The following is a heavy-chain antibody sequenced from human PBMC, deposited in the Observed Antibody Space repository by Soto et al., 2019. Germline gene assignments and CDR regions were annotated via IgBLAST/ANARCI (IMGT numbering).Heavy chain of an antibody. CDR1: GGSISSFY. V-gene: IGHV4-59*08. Sequence: SETLSLTCTVSGGSISSFYWSWIRQPPGKGLEWIGYIHYSGSTNYNPSLKSRVTMSVDTSKNQFSLKLNSVTAADTAVYYCARRDVDTESWWWFDPWGQGTLVTVPQ. CDR3: ARRDVDTESWWWFDP. J-gene: IGHJ5*02. D-gene: IGHD5-18*01. CDR2: IHYSGST.